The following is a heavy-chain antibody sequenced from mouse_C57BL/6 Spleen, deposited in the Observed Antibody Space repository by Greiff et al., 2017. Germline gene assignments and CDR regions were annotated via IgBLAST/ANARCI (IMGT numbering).Heavy chain of an antibody. V-gene: IGHV5-17*01. D-gene: IGHD1-1*01. CDR3: ANYYGSSYVWFAY. CDR1: GFTFSDYG. J-gene: IGHJ3*01. CDR2: ISSGSSTI. Sequence: EVKLVESGGGLVKPGGSLKLSCAASGFTFSDYGMHWVRQAPEKGLEWVAYISSGSSTIYYADTVKGRFTISRDNAKNTLFLQMTSLRSEDTAMYYCANYYGSSYVWFAYWGQGTLVTVSA.